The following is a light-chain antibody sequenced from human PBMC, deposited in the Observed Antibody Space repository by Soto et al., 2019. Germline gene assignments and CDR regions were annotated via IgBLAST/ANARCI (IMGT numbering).Light chain of an antibody. CDR1: QSVSSTY. Sequence: EIVLTQSPGTLSLSPGERATLSCRASQSVSSTYLAWYQQKPGQAPSLLIYGTSNTATGIPDRFSGSGSGTDFTLTISSLQPEDFAVYYCQQYGSSRWTFGQGTRVDI. CDR3: QQYGSSRWT. V-gene: IGKV3-20*01. CDR2: GTS. J-gene: IGKJ1*01.